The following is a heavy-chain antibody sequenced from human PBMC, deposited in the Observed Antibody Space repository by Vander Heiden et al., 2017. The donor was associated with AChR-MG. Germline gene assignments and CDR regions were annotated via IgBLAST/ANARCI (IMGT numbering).Heavy chain of an antibody. D-gene: IGHD1-7*01. CDR1: GFTFSSYG. CDR2: ISYDGSNK. J-gene: IGHJ3*02. CDR3: AKDGRETTRGAFDI. V-gene: IGHV3-30*18. Sequence: QVQLVESGGGVVQPGRSLRLSCAASGFTFSSYGMHWVRQAPGKGLEWVAVISYDGSNKYYADSVKGRFTISRDNSKNTLYLQMNSLRAEDTAVYYCAKDGRETTRGAFDIWGQGTMVTVSS.